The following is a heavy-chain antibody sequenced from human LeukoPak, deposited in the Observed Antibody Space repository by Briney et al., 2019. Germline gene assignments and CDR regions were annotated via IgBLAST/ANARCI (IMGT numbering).Heavy chain of an antibody. CDR2: IWYDGSNK. D-gene: IGHD4-17*01. CDR1: GFTFSSYG. J-gene: IGHJ4*02. CDR3: ARSQYGDYVAFFDY. Sequence: GGSLRLSCAASGFTFSSYGMHWVRQAPGKGLEWVAVIWYDGSNKYYADSVKGRFTISRDNSKNTLYLQMNSLRAEDTAVYYCARSQYGDYVAFFDYWGQGTLVTVSS. V-gene: IGHV3-33*01.